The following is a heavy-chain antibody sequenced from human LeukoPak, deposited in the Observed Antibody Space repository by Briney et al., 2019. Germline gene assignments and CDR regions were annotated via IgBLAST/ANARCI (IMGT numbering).Heavy chain of an antibody. J-gene: IGHJ3*02. V-gene: IGHV3-48*03. CDR2: ISSSGSTI. CDR1: GFTFSSYE. Sequence: PGGSLILSCAASGFTFSSYEMNWVRQAPGKGLEWVSYISSSGSTIYYADSVKGRFTISRDNAKNSLYLQMNSLRAEDTAGYYRAREQSGQQQLVLDAFDIWGQGTMVTVSS. CDR3: AREQSGQQQLVLDAFDI. D-gene: IGHD6-13*01.